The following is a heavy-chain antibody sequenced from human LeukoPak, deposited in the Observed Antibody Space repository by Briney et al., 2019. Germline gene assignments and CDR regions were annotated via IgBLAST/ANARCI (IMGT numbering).Heavy chain of an antibody. CDR1: RFTFNSYA. V-gene: IGHV3-23*01. D-gene: IGHD3-10*01. CDR3: AKDRAIGFAESDGMDV. J-gene: IGHJ6*02. Sequence: GGSLRLSCAASRFTFNSYAMSWVRQAPGKGLEWVSVIGGSNGITFYVGSVKGRFTISRDNSKDTLYLQMNSLRAEDTAVYYCAKDRAIGFAESDGMDVWGQGTTVTVSS. CDR2: IGGSNGIT.